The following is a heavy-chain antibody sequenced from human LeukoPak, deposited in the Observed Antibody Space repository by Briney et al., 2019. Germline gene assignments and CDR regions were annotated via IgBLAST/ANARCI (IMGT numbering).Heavy chain of an antibody. CDR2: IYYSGST. J-gene: IGHJ4*02. CDR1: GGSISSSSYY. V-gene: IGHV4-39*07. Sequence: SETLSLTCTVSGGSISSSSYYWGWIRQPPGKGLEWIGSIYYSGSTYYNPSLKSRVTISVDTSKNQFSLKLSSVTAADTAVYYCARDCLSGYSSSWYDYWGQGTLVTVSS. D-gene: IGHD6-13*01. CDR3: ARDCLSGYSSSWYDY.